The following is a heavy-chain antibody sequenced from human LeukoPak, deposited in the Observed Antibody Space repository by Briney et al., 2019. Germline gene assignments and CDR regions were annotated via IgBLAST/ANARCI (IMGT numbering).Heavy chain of an antibody. V-gene: IGHV4-39*07. J-gene: IGHJ6*03. CDR1: GGSISTSSYY. CDR3: ARGDGSGSYYYYYYYYMDV. D-gene: IGHD3-10*01. CDR2: IFYSGST. Sequence: SETLSLTCTVSGGSISTSSYYWGWVRQPPGKGLEWIGNIFYSGSTYYSPSLKSRVTISLDTSRNQFSLKLNSVTAADTAVYYCARGDGSGSYYYYYYYYMDVWGKGTTVTISS.